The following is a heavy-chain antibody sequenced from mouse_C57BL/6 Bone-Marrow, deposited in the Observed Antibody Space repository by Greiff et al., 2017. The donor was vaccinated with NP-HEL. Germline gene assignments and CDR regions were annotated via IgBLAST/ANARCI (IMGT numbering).Heavy chain of an antibody. Sequence: VKLMESGAELARPGASVKLSCKASGYTFTSYGISWVKQRTGQGLEWIGEIYPRSGNTYYNEKFKGKATLTADKSSSTAYMELRSLTSEDSAVYFCARYDGSPDYWGQGTTLTVSS. V-gene: IGHV1-81*01. J-gene: IGHJ2*01. D-gene: IGHD2-3*01. CDR2: IYPRSGNT. CDR3: ARYDGSPDY. CDR1: GYTFTSYG.